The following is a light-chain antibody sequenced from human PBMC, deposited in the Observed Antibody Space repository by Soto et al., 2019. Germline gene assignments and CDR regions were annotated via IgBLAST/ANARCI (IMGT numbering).Light chain of an antibody. CDR2: GAS. J-gene: IGKJ1*01. V-gene: IGKV3-20*01. CDR1: QTVSSY. Sequence: VLTQSPGTLSLSPGERATLSCRASQTVSSYLVWYQQKPGQAPRLLIYGASSRASGIPDRFSGSGSGTDFTLTISRLEPEDFAVYYCQQYGSSPRTFGQGTKVEIK. CDR3: QQYGSSPRT.